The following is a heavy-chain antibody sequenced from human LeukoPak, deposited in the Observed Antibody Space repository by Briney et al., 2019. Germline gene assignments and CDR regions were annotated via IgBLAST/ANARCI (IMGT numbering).Heavy chain of an antibody. D-gene: IGHD6-19*01. CDR1: GGTFSGYA. CDR2: IIPIFTSP. V-gene: IGHV1-69*13. CDR3: ARSKKGRAIAVTGIFDY. J-gene: IGHJ4*02. Sequence: ASVKVSCKASGGTFSGYAINWVRQAPGQGLEWMGEIIPIFTSPHYAQKLQGRVTISADESTSTVYMELNSLRSEDTAVYFCARSKKGRAIAVTGIFDYWGQGTLVTVSS.